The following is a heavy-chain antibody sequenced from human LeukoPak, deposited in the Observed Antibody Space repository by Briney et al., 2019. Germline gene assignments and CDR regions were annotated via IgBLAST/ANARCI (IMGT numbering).Heavy chain of an antibody. CDR3: ARGSEQLVYRFDP. CDR1: GFTFSSYS. CDR2: ISSSSNYI. V-gene: IGHV3-21*01. Sequence: RTGESLRLSCAASGFTFSSYSMNWVRQAPGKGLEWVSSISSSSNYIYYADSLKGRFTISRDNAKSSLYLQMNSLRAEDTAVYYCARGSEQLVYRFDPWGQGTLVTVSS. J-gene: IGHJ5*02. D-gene: IGHD6-6*01.